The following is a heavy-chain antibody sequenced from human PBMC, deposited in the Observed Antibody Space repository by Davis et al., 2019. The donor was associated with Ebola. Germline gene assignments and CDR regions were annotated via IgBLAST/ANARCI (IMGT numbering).Heavy chain of an antibody. CDR1: GYSFPSYW. CDR3: ARGTDGYNPGGYFDS. CDR2: IDPSDSYT. J-gene: IGHJ4*02. V-gene: IGHV5-10-1*04. Sequence: GESLKISCEGSGYSFPSYWISWVRQMPGKGLEWVGRIDPSDSYTDYSPSFQGQVTISADKSITTAYLQWSSLKASDTAMYYCARGTDGYNPGGYFDSWGQGTLVTVSS. D-gene: IGHD5-24*01.